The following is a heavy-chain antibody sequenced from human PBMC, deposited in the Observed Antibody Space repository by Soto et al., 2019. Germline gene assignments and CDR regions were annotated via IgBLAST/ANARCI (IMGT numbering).Heavy chain of an antibody. CDR2: IIPIFGTA. CDR1: GGTFSSYA. CDR3: ACIAVAGTYYYYGMDV. V-gene: IGHV1-69*01. D-gene: IGHD6-19*01. Sequence: QVQLVQSGAEVKKPGSSVKVSCKASGGTFSSYAISGVRQAPGQGLEWMGGIIPIFGTANYAQKFQGRVTITADESTSTAYMELSSLRSEDTAVYYCACIAVAGTYYYYGMDVWGQGTTVTVSS. J-gene: IGHJ6*02.